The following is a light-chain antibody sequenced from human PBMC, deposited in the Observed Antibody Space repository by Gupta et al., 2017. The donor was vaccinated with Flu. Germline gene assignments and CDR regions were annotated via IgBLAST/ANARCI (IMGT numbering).Light chain of an antibody. J-gene: IGLJ1*01. CDR3: GAWDESLNGFYV. CDR2: GDD. Sequence: QSVLTQPPSASGAPGQRVTISCSGSNSDIGSNPVNCYQQLPGTAPKLLIRGDDQRPSGVPDRFSASKSGTSASLAISGLQSEDEADYYCGAWDESLNGFYVFGTGTKVTVL. V-gene: IGLV1-44*01. CDR1: NSDIGSNP.